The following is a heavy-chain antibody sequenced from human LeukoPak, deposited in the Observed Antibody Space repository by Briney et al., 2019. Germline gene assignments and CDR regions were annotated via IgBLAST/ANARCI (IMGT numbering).Heavy chain of an antibody. CDR1: GFTSTNAW. Sequence: GGSLRLSCAASGFTSTNAWMNWVRQAPGKGLEWVANIKQDGSEKYYVDSVKGRFTISRDNAKNSLYLQMNSLRAEDTAVYYCARSYQLLSWGQGTLVTVSS. V-gene: IGHV3-7*03. D-gene: IGHD2-2*01. CDR2: IKQDGSEK. CDR3: ARSYQLLS. J-gene: IGHJ4*02.